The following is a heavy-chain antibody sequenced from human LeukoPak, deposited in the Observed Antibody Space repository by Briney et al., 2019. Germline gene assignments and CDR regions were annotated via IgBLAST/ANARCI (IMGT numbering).Heavy chain of an antibody. J-gene: IGHJ4*02. D-gene: IGHD4-17*01. Sequence: GGSLRLSCAASGFTFSSYSMNWVRQAPGKGLEWVSSISSSSSYIYYADSVKGRFTISRDNAKNSLYLQMNSLRAEDTAVYYCARGRGAYGDHVAGRAFDYWGQGTLVTVSS. CDR3: ARGRGAYGDHVAGRAFDY. V-gene: IGHV3-21*01. CDR1: GFTFSSYS. CDR2: ISSSSSYI.